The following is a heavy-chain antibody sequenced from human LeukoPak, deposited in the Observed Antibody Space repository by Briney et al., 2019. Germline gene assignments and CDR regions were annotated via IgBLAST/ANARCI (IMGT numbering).Heavy chain of an antibody. CDR2: INHSGST. Sequence: SETLSLTCAVYGGSFSGYYWSWIRQPPGKGLEWIGEINHSGSTNYNPSLTSRVTISVDTSKNQFSLKLSYVTAADTAVYYCARRRVEWLSQPGRRRIYYFDYWGQGTLVTVSS. CDR3: ARRRVEWLSQPGRRRIYYFDY. V-gene: IGHV4-34*01. CDR1: GGSFSGYY. D-gene: IGHD3-3*01. J-gene: IGHJ4*02.